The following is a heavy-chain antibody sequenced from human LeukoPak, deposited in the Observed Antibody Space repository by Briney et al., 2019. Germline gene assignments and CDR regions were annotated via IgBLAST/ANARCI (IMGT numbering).Heavy chain of an antibody. Sequence: ASVKVSCKASGYTFTSYDINWVRQATGQGLEWMGWMNPNSGNTGYAQKFQGRVTMTRNTSISTAYMELSSLRSEGTAVYYCARDTGTIFGVVRNWFDPWGQGTLVTVSS. CDR2: MNPNSGNT. D-gene: IGHD3-3*01. CDR1: GYTFTSYD. CDR3: ARDTGTIFGVVRNWFDP. J-gene: IGHJ5*02. V-gene: IGHV1-8*01.